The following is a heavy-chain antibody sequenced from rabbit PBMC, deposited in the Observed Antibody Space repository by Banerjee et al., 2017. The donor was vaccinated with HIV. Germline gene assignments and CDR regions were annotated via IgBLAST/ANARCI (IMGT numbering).Heavy chain of an antibody. CDR1: GFDFSSNA. V-gene: IGHV1S40*01. D-gene: IGHD6-1*01. CDR3: AREGGYADTAGAFNL. CDR2: IYPDYGST. Sequence: QSLEESGGDLVKPGASLTLTCKASGFDFSSNAMCWVRQAPGKGLEWIACIYPDYGSTGYASWAKGRFTISKTSSTTVTLQLTSLTAADTATYFCAREGGYADTAGAFNLWGPGTLVTDS. J-gene: IGHJ4*01.